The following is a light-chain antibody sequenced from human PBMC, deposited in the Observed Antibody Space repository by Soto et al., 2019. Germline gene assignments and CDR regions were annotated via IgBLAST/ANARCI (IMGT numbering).Light chain of an antibody. CDR1: QGIGND. CDR3: LQDYSYPWT. V-gene: IGKV1-6*01. J-gene: IGKJ1*01. CDR2: AAS. Sequence: AIQMTQSPSSLSASVGDRVTISCRASQGIGNDLGWYQQKPGKAPKLLIYAASSLQSGVPSRFSGSGSGTDFTLTISSLQPEDFATYYCLQDYSYPWTFGQGTKVDIK.